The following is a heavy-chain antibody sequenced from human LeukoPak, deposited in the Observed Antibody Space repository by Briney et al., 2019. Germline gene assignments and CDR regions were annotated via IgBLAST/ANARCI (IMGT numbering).Heavy chain of an antibody. CDR2: FDPEDGET. CDR3: ATPYESSGYYYLSFQH. D-gene: IGHD3-22*01. Sequence: GASVKVSCKVSGYTLTELSMHRVRQAPGKGLEWMGGFDPEDGETIYAQKFQGRVTMTEDTSTDTAYMELSSLRSEDTAVYYCATPYESSGYYYLSFQHWGQGTLVTVSS. CDR1: GYTLTELS. J-gene: IGHJ1*01. V-gene: IGHV1-24*01.